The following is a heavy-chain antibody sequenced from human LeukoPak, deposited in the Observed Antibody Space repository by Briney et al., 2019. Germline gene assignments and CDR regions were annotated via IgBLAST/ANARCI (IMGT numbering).Heavy chain of an antibody. V-gene: IGHV4-39*01. Sequence: TSETLSLTCTVSGGSISSSSYYWGWIRQLPGKGLEWIGSIYYSGSTYYNPSLKSRVTISVDTSKNQFSLKLSSVTAADTAVYYCARPPSSSWYYYYMDVWGKGTTVTVSS. D-gene: IGHD6-13*01. CDR3: ARPPSSSWYYYYMDV. CDR1: GGSISSSSYY. CDR2: IYYSGST. J-gene: IGHJ6*03.